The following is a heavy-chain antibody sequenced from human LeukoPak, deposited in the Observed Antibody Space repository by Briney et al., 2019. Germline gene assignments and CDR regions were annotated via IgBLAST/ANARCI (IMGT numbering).Heavy chain of an antibody. D-gene: IGHD3-10*01. V-gene: IGHV3-23*01. J-gene: IGHJ5*02. CDR3: AKDRSGSFPNWFDP. CDR1: GFTFSSSA. Sequence: PGGSLRLSCAASGFTFSSSAMSWVRQAPGKGLEWVSAISNNGGYTYYADSVQGRFTISRDNSKDTLYLQMNSLRAEDTAVYYCAKDRSGSFPNWFDPWGQGTLVTVSS. CDR2: ISNNGGYT.